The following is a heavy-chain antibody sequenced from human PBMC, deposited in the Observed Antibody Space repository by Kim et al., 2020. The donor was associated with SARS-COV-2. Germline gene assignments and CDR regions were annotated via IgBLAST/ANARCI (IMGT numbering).Heavy chain of an antibody. CDR2: ISYDGSNK. Sequence: GGSLRLSCAASGFTFSSYAMHWVRQAPGKGLEWVAVISYDGSNKYYADSVKGRFTISRDNSKNTLYLQMNSLRAEDTAVYYCAREGQRGVLRFLEWLFNFDYWGQGTLVTVSS. J-gene: IGHJ4*02. V-gene: IGHV3-30-3*01. CDR3: AREGQRGVLRFLEWLFNFDY. D-gene: IGHD3-3*01. CDR1: GFTFSSYA.